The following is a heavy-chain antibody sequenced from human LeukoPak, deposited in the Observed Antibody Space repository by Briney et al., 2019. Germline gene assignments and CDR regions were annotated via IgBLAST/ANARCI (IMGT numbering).Heavy chain of an antibody. D-gene: IGHD3-10*01. Sequence: PGASVKVSCKASGYTFTGYYMHWVRQAPGQGLEWMGWISAYNGNTNYAQKLQGRVTMTTDTSTSTAYMELRSLGSDDTAVYYCARSPTRDYGSGSYYNRAPFDYWGQGTLVTVSS. CDR1: GYTFTGYY. CDR3: ARSPTRDYGSGSYYNRAPFDY. J-gene: IGHJ4*02. V-gene: IGHV1-18*04. CDR2: ISAYNGNT.